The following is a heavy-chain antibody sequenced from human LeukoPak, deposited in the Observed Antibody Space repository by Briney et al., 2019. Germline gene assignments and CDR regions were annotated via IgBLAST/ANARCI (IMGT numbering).Heavy chain of an antibody. D-gene: IGHD3-10*01. CDR3: ARAVTYFYGSVTYDWFES. CDR1: GFTFSSYW. CDR2: INSDGSST. Sequence: GGSLRLSCAASGFTFSSYWMHWVRQAPGKGLVWVSRINSDGSSTSYADSVRDRFTISRDNAKNTVYLQMNSLRADDTAVYYCARAVTYFYGSVTYDWFESWGQGTLVTVSS. V-gene: IGHV3-74*01. J-gene: IGHJ5*01.